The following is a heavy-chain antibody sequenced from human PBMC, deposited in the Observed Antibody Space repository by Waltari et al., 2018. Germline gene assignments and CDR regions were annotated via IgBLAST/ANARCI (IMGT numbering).Heavy chain of an antibody. CDR3: AKGSRRAAAAPYDY. J-gene: IGHJ4*02. CDR2: ISWNSGSI. D-gene: IGHD6-13*01. V-gene: IGHV3-9*03. Sequence: EVQLVASGGGLVQPGRSLTLSCAASVFTFDDYAIHWVRQAPGKGLEWVSGISWNSGSIGYADSVKGRFTISRDNAKNSLYLQMNSLRAEDMALYYCAKGSRRAAAAPYDYWGQGTLVTVSS. CDR1: VFTFDDYA.